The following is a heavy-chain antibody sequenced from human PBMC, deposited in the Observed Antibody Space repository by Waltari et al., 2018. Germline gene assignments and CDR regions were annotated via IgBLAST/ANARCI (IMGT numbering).Heavy chain of an antibody. V-gene: IGHV3-21*01. Sequence: EVQLVESGGGLVKPGGSLRLSCAASGFTFSSYSMNWVRQAPGKGLEWVAAISSSSSYIYYADSVKGRFTISRDNAKNSLYLQMNSLRAEDTAVYYCARDSEMATIPYDYWGQGTLVTVSS. CDR3: ARDSEMATIPYDY. D-gene: IGHD5-12*01. CDR1: GFTFSSYS. J-gene: IGHJ4*02. CDR2: ISSSSSYI.